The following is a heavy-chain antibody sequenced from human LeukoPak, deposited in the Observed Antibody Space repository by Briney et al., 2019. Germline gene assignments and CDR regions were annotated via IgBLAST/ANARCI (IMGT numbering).Heavy chain of an antibody. CDR3: ARGSESSGWYDY. V-gene: IGHV3-53*04. D-gene: IGHD6-19*01. J-gene: IGHJ4*02. CDR2: IHSGGST. Sequence: GGSLRLSCAASAFIVSSNDMSWVRQAPGKGLQWVSGIHSGGSTYYADSVKGRFTISRQNSKNTLYLQMNSLRSDDTALYYCARGSESSGWYDYWGQGTLVTVSS. CDR1: AFIVSSND.